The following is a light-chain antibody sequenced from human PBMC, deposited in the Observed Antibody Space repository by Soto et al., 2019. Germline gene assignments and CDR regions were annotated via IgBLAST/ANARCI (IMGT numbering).Light chain of an antibody. CDR1: QTISNH. Sequence: DIQMTQSASSLSASAEDRFISTCRASQTISNHLNWYQQKKGKAPKXXIYDASSLESGVPSRFSGSGYGTEFNLTISSLQTDDFATYYCQQYTSYPWTFGQGTKLDIK. J-gene: IGKJ1*01. CDR3: QQYTSYPWT. CDR2: DAS. V-gene: IGKV1-5*01.